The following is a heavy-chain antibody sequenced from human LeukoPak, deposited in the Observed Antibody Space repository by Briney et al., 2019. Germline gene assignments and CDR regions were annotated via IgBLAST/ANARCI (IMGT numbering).Heavy chain of an antibody. CDR1: GRSLSGYY. V-gene: IGHV4-34*01. D-gene: IGHD1-26*01. CDR3: ARALPTIFDY. J-gene: IGHJ4*02. Sequence: SETLSLTCAVYGRSLSGYYWSWIRQPPGKGLEWIREINHSGSTNYNPSLKSRVTISVDTSKNQFSLKLSSVTAADTAVYYCARALPTIFDYWGQGTLVTVSS. CDR2: INHSGST.